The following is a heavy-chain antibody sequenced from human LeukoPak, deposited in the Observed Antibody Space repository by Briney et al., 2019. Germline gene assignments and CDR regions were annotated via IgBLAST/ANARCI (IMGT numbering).Heavy chain of an antibody. CDR1: GYTFTGYY. D-gene: IGHD3-22*01. J-gene: IGHJ6*04. CDR2: INPNSGGT. Sequence: GASVKVSCKASGYTFTGYYMHWVRQAPGQGLEWMGRINPNSGGTNYAQKFQGRVTMTRDTSISTAYMELSRPRSDDTAVYYCAREVGYDSSGQGLDVWGKGTTVTVSS. CDR3: AREVGYDSSGQGLDV. V-gene: IGHV1-2*06.